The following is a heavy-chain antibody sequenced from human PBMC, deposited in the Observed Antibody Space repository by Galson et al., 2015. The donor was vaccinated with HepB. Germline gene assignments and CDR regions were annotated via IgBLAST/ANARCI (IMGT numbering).Heavy chain of an antibody. CDR2: IDPSDSYT. CDR1: GYSFTSYW. Sequence: QSGAEVKKPGESLRISCKGSGYSFTSYWISWVRQMPGKGLEWMGRIDPSDSYTNYSPSFQGHVAISADKSISTAYLQWSSLKASDTAMYYCATHPGSYGYDYYMDVWGKGTTVTVSS. J-gene: IGHJ6*03. CDR3: ATHPGSYGYDYYMDV. V-gene: IGHV5-10-1*01. D-gene: IGHD5-18*01.